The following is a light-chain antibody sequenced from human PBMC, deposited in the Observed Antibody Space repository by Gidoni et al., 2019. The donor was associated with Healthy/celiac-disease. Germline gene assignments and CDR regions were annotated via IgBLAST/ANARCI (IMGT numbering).Light chain of an antibody. V-gene: IGKV3-15*01. CDR2: GAS. CDR1: QSVSSN. Sequence: EIVMTQSPATLSVSPGERATLSCRASQSVSSNLAWYQQKPGQAPRLLIYGASTRATCIPARFSGSGSGTEFTLTISSLQSEDFAVYYCQQYNNWPRRTFGGGTKVEIK. J-gene: IGKJ4*01. CDR3: QQYNNWPRRT.